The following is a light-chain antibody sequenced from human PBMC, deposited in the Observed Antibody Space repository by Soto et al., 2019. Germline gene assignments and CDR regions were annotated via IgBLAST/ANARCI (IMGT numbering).Light chain of an antibody. J-gene: IGKJ2*01. CDR2: GAS. V-gene: IGKV1-6*01. CDR1: QGIRND. CDR3: LHDYNYPYT. Sequence: AIQMTQSPSSLSASVGDRVTITCRASQGIRNDLGWYQQKSGKAPKLLIYGASSLQSGVPSRFSDSGSGTDFTLTISSLQPEDFATYYCLHDYNYPYTFGQGTKVDIK.